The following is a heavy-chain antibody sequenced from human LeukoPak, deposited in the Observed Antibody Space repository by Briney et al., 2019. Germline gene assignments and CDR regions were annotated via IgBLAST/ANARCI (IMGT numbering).Heavy chain of an antibody. Sequence: GGSLRLSCAASGFTFDDYTMHWVRQAPGKGLEWVSLISWDGGSTYYADSVKGRFTISRDNSKNSLYLQMNSLRTEDTALYYCAKGAAAGNYYYYYMDVWGKGTTVTVSS. V-gene: IGHV3-43*01. D-gene: IGHD6-13*01. J-gene: IGHJ6*03. CDR2: ISWDGGST. CDR1: GFTFDDYT. CDR3: AKGAAAGNYYYYYMDV.